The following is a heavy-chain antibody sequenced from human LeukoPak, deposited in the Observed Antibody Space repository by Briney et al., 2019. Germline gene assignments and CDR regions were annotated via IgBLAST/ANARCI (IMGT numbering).Heavy chain of an antibody. J-gene: IGHJ4*02. Sequence: GGSLRLSCAASGFTFSSYEMNWVRQAPGKGLEWVSYISSSGSTIYYADSVKGRFTISRDNAKNSLYLQMNSLRAEDAAVYYCARGFRYCSSTSCHALDYWGQGTLVTVSS. CDR2: ISSSGSTI. V-gene: IGHV3-48*03. D-gene: IGHD2-2*01. CDR3: ARGFRYCSSTSCHALDY. CDR1: GFTFSSYE.